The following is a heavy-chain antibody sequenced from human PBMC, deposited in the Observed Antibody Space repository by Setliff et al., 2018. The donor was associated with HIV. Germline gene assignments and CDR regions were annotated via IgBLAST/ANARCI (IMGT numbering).Heavy chain of an antibody. D-gene: IGHD3-10*01. CDR2: MSHDGGDK. Sequence: GGSLRLSCAVSGFTFNNYGVHWVRQAPGKGLEWVAVMSHDGGDKYYADSVKGRFTISRDDFQSTLYLQINSLRPEDTAVYYCAKEKTPSTGFFYWGQGTLVTVSS. V-gene: IGHV3-30*18. CDR1: GFTFNNYG. J-gene: IGHJ4*02. CDR3: AKEKTPSTGFFY.